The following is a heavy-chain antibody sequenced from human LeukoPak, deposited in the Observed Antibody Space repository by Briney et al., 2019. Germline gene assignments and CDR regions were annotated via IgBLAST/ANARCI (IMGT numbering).Heavy chain of an antibody. J-gene: IGHJ5*02. Sequence: SVKVSCKASGGTFSSYAISWVRQAPGQGLEWMGRIIPIFGTANYAQKFQGRVTITADESTSTACMELSSLRSEDTAVYYCARADIVVVPAAINWFDPWGQGTLVTVSS. CDR2: IIPIFGTA. CDR1: GGTFSSYA. D-gene: IGHD2-2*02. CDR3: ARADIVVVPAAINWFDP. V-gene: IGHV1-69*13.